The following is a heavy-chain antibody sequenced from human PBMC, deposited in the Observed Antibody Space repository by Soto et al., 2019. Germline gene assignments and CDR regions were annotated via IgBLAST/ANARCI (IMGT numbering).Heavy chain of an antibody. CDR2: IDASGNT. V-gene: IGHV4-4*07. D-gene: IGHD1-1*01. J-gene: IGHJ6*04. CDR1: VDSITTYY. CDR3: ARFSNNWFQTEGMDV. Sequence: PSETLSLTCTVSVDSITTYYWNWIRQPAGKGLEWIGRIDASGNTNYNPSLNSRVTLSVDTSKKQLFLKLTSVTAADTDVYYCARFSNNWFQTEGMDVWGKGTMVTVSS.